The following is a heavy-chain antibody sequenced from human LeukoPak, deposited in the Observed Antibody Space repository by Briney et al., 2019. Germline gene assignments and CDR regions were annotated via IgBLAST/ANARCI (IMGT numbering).Heavy chain of an antibody. J-gene: IGHJ5*02. CDR1: VGCINSTSYH. CDR3: ARRSGRTPNYFDP. V-gene: IGHV4-39*01. Sequence: SVTLSLPCTVCVGCINSTSYHCARICRPPGKGLEWIGAIYYSGRTFYNPALESRVTISVDTSKNQFSLKLSSVTAANTAVYYCARRSGRTPNYFDPWGQGTLVTVSS. D-gene: IGHD6-25*01. CDR2: IYYSGRT.